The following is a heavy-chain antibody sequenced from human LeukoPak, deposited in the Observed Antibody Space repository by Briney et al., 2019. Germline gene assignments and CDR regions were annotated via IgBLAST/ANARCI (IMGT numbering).Heavy chain of an antibody. D-gene: IGHD3-22*01. CDR1: GGSFSGYY. J-gene: IGHJ4*02. CDR3: ARFHYYDSSGYPD. Sequence: SETLSLTCAVYGGSFSGYYWSWIRLPPGKGLEWIGEINHSGSTNYNPSLKSRVTISVDTSKNQFSLKLSSVTAADTAVYYCARFHYYDSSGYPDWGQGTLVTVSS. V-gene: IGHV4-34*01. CDR2: INHSGST.